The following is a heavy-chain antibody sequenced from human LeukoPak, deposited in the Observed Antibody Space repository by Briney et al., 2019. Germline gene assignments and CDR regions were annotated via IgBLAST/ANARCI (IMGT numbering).Heavy chain of an antibody. CDR3: TTGGSSWYPYYYYGLDV. Sequence: PGGSLRLSCAASGFTFNNAWMSWVRQAPGKGLEWVGRIKSKTDGGATDYAAPVKGRFTISRDDSKNTLYLQMNSLKTEDTAVYYCTTGGSSWYPYYYYGLDVWGQGTTVTFSS. J-gene: IGHJ6*02. CDR1: GFTFNNAW. D-gene: IGHD6-13*01. V-gene: IGHV3-15*01. CDR2: IKSKTDGGAT.